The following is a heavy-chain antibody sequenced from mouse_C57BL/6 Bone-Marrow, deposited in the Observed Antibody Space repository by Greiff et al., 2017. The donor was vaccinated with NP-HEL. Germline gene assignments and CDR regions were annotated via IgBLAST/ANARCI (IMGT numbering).Heavy chain of an antibody. CDR3: ARLSGTDY. CDR1: GFTFSSYA. D-gene: IGHD4-1*01. Sequence: EVMLVESGGGLVKPGGSLNLSCAASGFTFSSYAMSWVRQTPEKRLEWVATISDGGSYTYYPDNVKGRFTISRDNAKNNLYLQMSHLKSEDTAMYYCARLSGTDYWGQGTTLTVSS. CDR2: ISDGGSYT. J-gene: IGHJ2*01. V-gene: IGHV5-4*03.